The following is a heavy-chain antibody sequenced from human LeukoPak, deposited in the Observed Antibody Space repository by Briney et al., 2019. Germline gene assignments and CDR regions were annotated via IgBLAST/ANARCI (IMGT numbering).Heavy chain of an antibody. Sequence: ASVKVSCKASGYTFSDYGINWVRQAPGQGLEWMGRISVYNGNTKYPQKFQGRVTMTTDTSSNTAYMELTSLRSDDTAVYHCARGDHCSTTTCYSYYYGMDVWGQGTTVTVSS. D-gene: IGHD2-2*01. CDR3: ARGDHCSTTTCYSYYYGMDV. CDR1: GYTFSDYG. V-gene: IGHV1-18*01. CDR2: ISVYNGNT. J-gene: IGHJ6*02.